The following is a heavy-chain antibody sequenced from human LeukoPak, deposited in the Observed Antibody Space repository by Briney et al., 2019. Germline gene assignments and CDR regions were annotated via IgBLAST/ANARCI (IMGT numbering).Heavy chain of an antibody. J-gene: IGHJ4*02. Sequence: PGGSLRLSCAASGFTFSSYAMSWVRQAPGKGLEWVSVISGSGGSTYYADSVKGRFTISRDNSKNTLYLQMNSLRAEDTAVYYCAKSIGSGSYYGGDYWGQGNLVTVSS. CDR1: GFTFSSYA. CDR3: AKSIGSGSYYGGDY. D-gene: IGHD3-22*01. V-gene: IGHV3-23*01. CDR2: ISGSGGST.